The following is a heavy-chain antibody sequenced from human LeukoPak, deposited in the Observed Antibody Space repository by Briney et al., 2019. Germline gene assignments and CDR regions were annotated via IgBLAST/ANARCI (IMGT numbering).Heavy chain of an antibody. CDR1: GGSISSSGYY. D-gene: IGHD2-21*02. CDR3: ARTARYQGGGFDP. V-gene: IGHV4-39*07. Sequence: SETLSLTCTVSGGSISSSGYYWGWIRQPPGKGLEWLGSIYYSGYTYYNPSLKSRVTISVDASKNQFSLRLSSVTAADTAVYYCARTARYQGGGFDPWGQGTLVIVSS. CDR2: IYYSGYT. J-gene: IGHJ5*02.